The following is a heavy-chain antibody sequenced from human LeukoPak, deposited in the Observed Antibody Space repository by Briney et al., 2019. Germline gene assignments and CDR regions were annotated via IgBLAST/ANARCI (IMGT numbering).Heavy chain of an antibody. CDR1: GFSVSRNY. V-gene: IGHV3-30*02. D-gene: IGHD2-2*01. Sequence: PGGSLRLSCAASGFSVSRNYMSWVRQAPGKGLEWVAFIRYDGSNKYYADSVKGRFTISRDNSKNTLYLQMNSLRAEDTAVYYCAKDSLPAGSPDYWGQGTLVTVSS. J-gene: IGHJ4*02. CDR3: AKDSLPAGSPDY. CDR2: IRYDGSNK.